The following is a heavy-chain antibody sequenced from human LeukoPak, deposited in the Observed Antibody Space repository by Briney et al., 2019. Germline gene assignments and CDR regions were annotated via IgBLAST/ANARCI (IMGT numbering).Heavy chain of an antibody. CDR3: ARGVSSSWYGVDY. V-gene: IGHV4-39*01. J-gene: IGHJ4*02. Sequence: PSETLSLTCTVSGGSISSSSYYWGWIRQPPGKGLEWIGSIYYSGSTYYNPSLKSRVTISADTSKNQFSLKLSSVTAADTAVYYCARGVSSSWYGVDYWGQGTLVTVSS. CDR1: GGSISSSSYY. CDR2: IYYSGST. D-gene: IGHD6-13*01.